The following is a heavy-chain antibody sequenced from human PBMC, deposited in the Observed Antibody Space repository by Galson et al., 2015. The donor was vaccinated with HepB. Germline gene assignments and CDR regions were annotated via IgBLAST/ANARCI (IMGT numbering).Heavy chain of an antibody. CDR2: INEDGSEK. CDR1: GFTFGSYS. D-gene: IGHD3-22*01. V-gene: IGHV3-7*03. J-gene: IGHJ2*01. CDR3: ARGAAYSRV. Sequence: SLRLSCAASGFTFGSYSMTWVRQAPGEGLEWVATINEDGSEKYYVDSVKGRFSISRDNAKNSLYLEMNSLRAEDTAVYYCARGAAYSRVWGRGTLVTVSS.